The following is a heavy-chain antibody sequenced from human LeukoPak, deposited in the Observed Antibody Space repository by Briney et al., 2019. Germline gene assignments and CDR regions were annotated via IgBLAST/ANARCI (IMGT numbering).Heavy chain of an antibody. Sequence: SETLSLTCAVYGGSFSGYYWSWIRQPPGKGLEWIGEINHSGSTNYNPSLKSRVTISVDTSKNQFSLKLSSVTAADTAVYYCARGLWFGEYKDVWGQGTTVTVSS. CDR1: GGSFSGYY. J-gene: IGHJ6*02. CDR3: ARGLWFGEYKDV. D-gene: IGHD3-10*01. V-gene: IGHV4-34*01. CDR2: INHSGST.